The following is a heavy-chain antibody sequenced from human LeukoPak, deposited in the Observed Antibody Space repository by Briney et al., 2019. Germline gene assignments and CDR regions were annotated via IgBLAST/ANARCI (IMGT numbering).Heavy chain of an antibody. J-gene: IGHJ5*02. V-gene: IGHV4-59*12. CDR3: ARDRGGYSYCFPQRFDP. CDR2: IYYSGST. Sequence: SETLSLTCTVSGGSISYYYWSWLRQPPGKGLEWIGYIYYSGSTRYNPSLKSRVTISVDASKIQFSLKLSSVTAADTAVYYCARDRGGYSYCFPQRFDPWGQGTLVTVSS. CDR1: GGSISYYY. D-gene: IGHD5-18*01.